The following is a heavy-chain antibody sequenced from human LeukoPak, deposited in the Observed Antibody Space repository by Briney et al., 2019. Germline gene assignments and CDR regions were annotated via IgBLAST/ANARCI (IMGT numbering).Heavy chain of an antibody. J-gene: IGHJ6*03. Sequence: GASVKVSCKASGYTFTMYYIHWVRQAPGQGLEWMGMINPSDGATTYAQRFQGRVTMTRDMSTTTVYVDLRSLRSEDTAVYFCAREEGGGLGGRLGGLFASYYTYYYMDVWGRGTTVTVSS. CDR3: AREEGGGLGGRLGGLFASYYTYYYMDV. CDR1: GYTFTMYY. V-gene: IGHV1-46*01. CDR2: INPSDGAT. D-gene: IGHD3-10*01.